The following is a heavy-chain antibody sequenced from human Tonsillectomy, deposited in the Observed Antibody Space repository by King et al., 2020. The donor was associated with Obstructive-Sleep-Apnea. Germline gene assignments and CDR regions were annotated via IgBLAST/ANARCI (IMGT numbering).Heavy chain of an antibody. CDR1: GYTFTSYG. J-gene: IGHJ2*01. D-gene: IGHD3-3*01. CDR2: ISAYNGNT. V-gene: IGHV1-18*04. CDR3: ARVPYYDFWSGLGWYFDL. Sequence: QLVQSGAEVKKPGASVKVSCKASGYTFTSYGISWVRQAPGQGLEWMGWISAYNGNTNYAHRLQGRVTMTTDTSTLTAYMALRSLRSDDTAVYYCARVPYYDFWSGLGWYFDLWGRGTLVTVSS.